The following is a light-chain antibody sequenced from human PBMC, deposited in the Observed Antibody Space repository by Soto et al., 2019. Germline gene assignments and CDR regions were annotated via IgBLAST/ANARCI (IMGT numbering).Light chain of an antibody. Sequence: ITQSPGTLSLSPGERATLSCRASQIVSSSYLAWYQQKPGQAPRFLIYGASTRATGIPPRFSGWGSGTQFTLTLSRLQSEDSALYYCKHYNNWTWTVGQGNKGDIK. CDR2: GAS. CDR3: KHYNNWTWT. CDR1: QIVSSSY. J-gene: IGKJ1*01. V-gene: IGKV3-15*01.